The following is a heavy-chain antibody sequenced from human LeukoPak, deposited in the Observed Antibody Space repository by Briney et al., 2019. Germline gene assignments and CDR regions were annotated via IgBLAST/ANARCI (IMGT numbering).Heavy chain of an antibody. CDR2: INHSGST. CDR3: ARGATQKDIAAAGTGGMDV. CDR1: GGSFSGYY. J-gene: IGHJ6*02. Sequence: SETLSLTCAVYGGSFSGYYWSWIRQPPGKGLEWIGEINHSGSTNYNPSLKSRVTIPVDTSKNQFSLKLSSVTAADTAVYYCARGATQKDIAAAGTGGMDVWGQGTTVTVSS. D-gene: IGHD6-13*01. V-gene: IGHV4-34*01.